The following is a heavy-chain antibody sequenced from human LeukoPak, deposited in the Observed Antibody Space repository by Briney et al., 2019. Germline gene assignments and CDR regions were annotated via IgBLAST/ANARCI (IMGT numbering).Heavy chain of an antibody. CDR3: ARVAAAGLYYFDY. CDR2: IYSGGST. D-gene: IGHD6-13*01. J-gene: IGHJ4*02. Sequence: PGGSLRLSCAASGFTVSSNYMSWVRQAPGTGLEWVSVIYSGGSTYYADSVKGRFTISRHNSKNTLYLQMNSLRAEGTAVYYCARVAAAGLYYFDYWGQGTLVTVSS. V-gene: IGHV3-53*04. CDR1: GFTVSSNY.